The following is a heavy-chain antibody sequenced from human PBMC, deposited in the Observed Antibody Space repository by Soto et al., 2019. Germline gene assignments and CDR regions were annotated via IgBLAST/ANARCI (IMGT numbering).Heavy chain of an antibody. D-gene: IGHD2-2*01. Sequence: ASVKVSCKVSRYTLTELSMHWVRQAPGKGLEWMGGFDPEDGETIYAQKFQGRVTMTEDTSTDTAYMELSSLRSEDTAVYYCMAVVVPAANYYYYYMDVWGKGTTVTVSS. V-gene: IGHV1-24*01. J-gene: IGHJ6*03. CDR3: MAVVVPAANYYYYYMDV. CDR2: FDPEDGET. CDR1: RYTLTELS.